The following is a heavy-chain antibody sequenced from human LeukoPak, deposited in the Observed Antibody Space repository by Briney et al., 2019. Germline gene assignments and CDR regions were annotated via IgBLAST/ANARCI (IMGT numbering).Heavy chain of an antibody. CDR1: GGSISSYY. Sequence: PSETLSLTCTVSGGSISSYYWSWIRQPPGKGLEWIGYIYTSGSTNYNPSLKSRVTIPVDTSKSQFSLKLSSVTAADTAVYYCARGGKSPTNIWGQGTMVTVSS. V-gene: IGHV4-4*09. D-gene: IGHD3-16*01. CDR3: ARGGKSPTNI. CDR2: IYTSGST. J-gene: IGHJ3*02.